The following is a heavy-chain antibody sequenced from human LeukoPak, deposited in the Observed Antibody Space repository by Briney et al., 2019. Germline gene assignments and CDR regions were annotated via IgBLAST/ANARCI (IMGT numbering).Heavy chain of an antibody. Sequence: GGSLRLSCAASGFTFSSYSVNWVRQAPGKGLEWVSSISSSSSYIYYADSVKGRFTISRDNAKNSLYLQMNSLRAEDTAVYYCARDYYYDSSGTYWYFDLWGRGTLVTVSS. V-gene: IGHV3-21*01. CDR1: GFTFSSYS. CDR3: ARDYYYDSSGTYWYFDL. D-gene: IGHD3-22*01. J-gene: IGHJ2*01. CDR2: ISSSSSYI.